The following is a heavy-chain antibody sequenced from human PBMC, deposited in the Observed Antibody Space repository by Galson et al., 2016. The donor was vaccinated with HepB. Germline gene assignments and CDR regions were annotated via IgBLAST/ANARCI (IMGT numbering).Heavy chain of an antibody. CDR1: GFTLGAYV. J-gene: IGHJ3*02. V-gene: IGHV3-74*01. CDR2: INRDGTEV. CDR3: ARESGVAGALDAFDI. D-gene: IGHD6-19*01. Sequence: SLRLSCAASGFTLGAYVMQWVRQVPGKGLEWVSRINRDGTEVTYADSVKGRFTISRDNAKNSLYLQLNSLRAEDTAVYYCARESGVAGALDAFDIWGQGTMVTVSS.